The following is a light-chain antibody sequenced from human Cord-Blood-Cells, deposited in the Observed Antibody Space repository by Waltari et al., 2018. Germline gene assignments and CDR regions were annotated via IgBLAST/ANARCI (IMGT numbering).Light chain of an antibody. Sequence: IQMTQSPSSLSTSVGDRVTITCQASQDISNYLNWYQQKPGKAPKLLIYDASNLETGVPSRFSGSGSGTDFTFTISSLQPEDIATYYCQQYDNLSPWTFGQGTKVEIK. CDR3: QQYDNLSPWT. CDR2: DAS. V-gene: IGKV1-33*01. J-gene: IGKJ1*01. CDR1: QDISNY.